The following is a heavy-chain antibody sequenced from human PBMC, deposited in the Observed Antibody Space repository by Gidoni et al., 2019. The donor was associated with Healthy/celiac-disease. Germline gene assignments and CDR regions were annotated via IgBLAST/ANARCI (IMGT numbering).Heavy chain of an antibody. Sequence: EVQLVESGGGLVKPGGSLRLSCAASGFIFRNALMRWVRQAPGKGLEWVGRIKSKTDGGTTDYAAPVKGRFTISRDDSKNTLYLQMNSLKTEDTAVYYCTTWTLSTIVVVNYWGQGTLVTVSS. D-gene: IGHD3-22*01. CDR2: IKSKTDGGTT. CDR1: GFIFRNAL. CDR3: TTWTLSTIVVVNY. J-gene: IGHJ4*02. V-gene: IGHV3-15*01.